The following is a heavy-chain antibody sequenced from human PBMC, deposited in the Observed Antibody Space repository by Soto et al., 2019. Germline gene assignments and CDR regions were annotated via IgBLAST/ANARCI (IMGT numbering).Heavy chain of an antibody. CDR1: GFTFSSYW. V-gene: IGHV3-7*05. Sequence: GGSLRLSCAASGFTFSSYWMSWVRQAPGKGLEWVANIKQDGSEKYYADSVKGRFTISRDNSKNTLYLQMNSLRAEDTAVYYCAKEEYYDFWSGRFDPWGQGTLVTVSS. CDR3: AKEEYYDFWSGRFDP. J-gene: IGHJ5*02. D-gene: IGHD3-3*01. CDR2: IKQDGSEK.